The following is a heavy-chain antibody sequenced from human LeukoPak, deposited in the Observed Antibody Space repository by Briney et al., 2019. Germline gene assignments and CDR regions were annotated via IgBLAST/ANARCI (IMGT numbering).Heavy chain of an antibody. V-gene: IGHV2-26*01. J-gene: IGHJ5*02. CDR2: IFSNDEK. CDR3: ARIPQPDSSSWYCWFDP. Sequence: SGPTLVNPTETLTLTCTVSGFSLSNARMGVSWIRQPPGKALEWLAHIFSNDEKSYSTSLKSRLTISMDTSKSQVVLTMTNMDPVDTATYYCARIPQPDSSSWYCWFDPWGQGTLVTVSS. CDR1: GFSLSNARMG. D-gene: IGHD6-13*01.